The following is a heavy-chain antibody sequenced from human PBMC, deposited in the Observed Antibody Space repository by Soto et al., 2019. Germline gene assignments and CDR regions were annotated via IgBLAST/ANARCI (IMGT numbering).Heavy chain of an antibody. V-gene: IGHV4-31*03. CDR1: DGSIYNDKYY. D-gene: IGHD4-17*01. Sequence: QVQLQESGPGLVKPSQTLSLTCTVSDGSIYNDKYYWTWIRQHPGKGLEWIGYTSYSGSTVYSASLKSRVTIAVDTSKSHFSLKLSSVTAADTAIYYCARDSRRTVTTFNWLDPWGQGILVTVSS. CDR3: ARDSRRTVTTFNWLDP. CDR2: TSYSGST. J-gene: IGHJ5*02.